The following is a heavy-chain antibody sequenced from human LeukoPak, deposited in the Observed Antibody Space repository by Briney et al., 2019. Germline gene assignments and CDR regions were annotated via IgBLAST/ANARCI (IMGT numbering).Heavy chain of an antibody. CDR3: ARDPPAVLLGTYG. CDR2: IYSDGST. CDR1: GFSVTSNY. D-gene: IGHD2/OR15-2a*01. J-gene: IGHJ4*02. Sequence: PGGSLRLSCTASGFSVTSNYMNWVRQAPGKGLEWVSLIYSDGSTYYADSVKGRFTISRDKSNNMLYLQMNNLRAGDTAMYYCARDPPAVLLGTYGWGQGALVTVSS. V-gene: IGHV3-66*01.